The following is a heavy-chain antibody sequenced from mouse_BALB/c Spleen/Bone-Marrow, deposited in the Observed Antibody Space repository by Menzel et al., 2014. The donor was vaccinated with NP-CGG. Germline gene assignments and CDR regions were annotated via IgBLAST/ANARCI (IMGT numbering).Heavy chain of an antibody. Sequence: VQRVESGPELVKPGASVKMSCKASGYTFTDYVISWVKRRTGQGLEWIGEIYPGSGSTYYNEKFKGKATLTADKSSNTAYMQLSSLTSEDSAVYFCARCGGLRDFDYWGQGTTLTVSS. V-gene: IGHV1-77*01. CDR1: GYTFTDYV. D-gene: IGHD2-4*01. CDR3: ARCGGLRDFDY. CDR2: IYPGSGST. J-gene: IGHJ2*01.